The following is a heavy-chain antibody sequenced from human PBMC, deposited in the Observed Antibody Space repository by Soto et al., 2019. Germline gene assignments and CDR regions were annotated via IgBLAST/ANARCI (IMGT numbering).Heavy chain of an antibody. CDR3: AKDGAYCGGDCYGTFDY. V-gene: IGHV3-23*01. J-gene: IGHJ4*02. CDR1: GFTFSSYA. CDR2: ISGSGGST. D-gene: IGHD2-21*02. Sequence: GGSLRLSCAASGFTFSSYAMSWVRQAPGKGLEWVSAISGSGGSTYYADSVKGRFTISRDNSKNTLYLQMNSLRAEDTAVYYCAKDGAYCGGDCYGTFDYWGQGTLVTVSS.